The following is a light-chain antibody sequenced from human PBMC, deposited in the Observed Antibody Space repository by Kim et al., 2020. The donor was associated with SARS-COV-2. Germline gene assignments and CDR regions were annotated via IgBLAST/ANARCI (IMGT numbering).Light chain of an antibody. V-gene: IGKV1-16*01. Sequence: ASVGGRVTITCRARQDIGDYVAWVQQKPGEAPKPLISAASSLHSGVPSTFSGSGAGTVFTLTITSLQPEHFATYYCQQYKDYPLTFGGGTKVDIK. J-gene: IGKJ4*01. CDR3: QQYKDYPLT. CDR1: QDIGDY. CDR2: AAS.